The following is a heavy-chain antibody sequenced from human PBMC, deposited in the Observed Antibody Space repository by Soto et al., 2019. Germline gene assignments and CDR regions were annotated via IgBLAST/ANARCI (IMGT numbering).Heavy chain of an antibody. CDR1: GLNFASYA. V-gene: IGHV3-23*01. Sequence: EVQLLESGGGLVQSGGSLRLSCAASGLNFASYAMTWIRQAPGKGLEWVSATSGDAANTQYADSVKGRFTMSRDNSNHTLYLQMNSLRAEDTAVYFCAKYITAATRYFTLWCRGTLVTVSS. CDR3: AKYITAATRYFTL. J-gene: IGHJ2*01. D-gene: IGHD1-20*01. CDR2: TSGDAANT.